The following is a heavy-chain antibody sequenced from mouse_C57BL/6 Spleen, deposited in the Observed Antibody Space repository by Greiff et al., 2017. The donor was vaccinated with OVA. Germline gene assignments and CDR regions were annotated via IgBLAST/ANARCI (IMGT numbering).Heavy chain of an antibody. J-gene: IGHJ2*01. Sequence: EVKLMESGPGLVKPSQSLSLTCSVTGYSITTGHYWNWIRQFPGNKLEWMDYIRYDDSNNYNPSLKNRISITRDTSKNQFFLKLNAVTAEDTATYYCARDEEWRYMDYWGQGTTLTVSS. D-gene: IGHD2-14*01. V-gene: IGHV3-6*01. CDR1: GYSITTGHY. CDR3: ARDEEWRYMDY. CDR2: IRYDDSN.